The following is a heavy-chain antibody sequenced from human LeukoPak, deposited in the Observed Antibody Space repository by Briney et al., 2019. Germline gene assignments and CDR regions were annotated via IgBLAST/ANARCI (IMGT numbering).Heavy chain of an antibody. J-gene: IGHJ5*02. Sequence: SETLSLTCTVSGGSISSSSYYWGWIRQPPGKGLEWIGSIYYSGSTYYNPSLKSRVTISVDTSKNQFSLKLSSVTAADTAVYYCARGLIAAPWGQGTLVTVSS. V-gene: IGHV4-39*07. D-gene: IGHD6-13*01. CDR1: GGSISSSSYY. CDR3: ARGLIAAP. CDR2: IYYSGST.